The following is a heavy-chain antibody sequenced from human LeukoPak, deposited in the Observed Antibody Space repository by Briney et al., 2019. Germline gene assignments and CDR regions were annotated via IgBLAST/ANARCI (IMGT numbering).Heavy chain of an antibody. CDR3: ARSVFEELSLEGYFDY. Sequence: GGSLRLSCAASGFTFSSYEMNWVRQAPGKGLEWVSYISSSGSNIYYADSVKGRFTISRDNAKNSLYLQMNSLRAEDTAVYYCARSVFEELSLEGYFDYWGQGTLVTVSS. V-gene: IGHV3-48*03. CDR2: ISSSGSNI. D-gene: IGHD3-16*02. CDR1: GFTFSSYE. J-gene: IGHJ4*02.